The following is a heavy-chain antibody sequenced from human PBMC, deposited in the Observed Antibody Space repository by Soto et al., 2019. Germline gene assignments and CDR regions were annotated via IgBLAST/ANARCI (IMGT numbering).Heavy chain of an antibody. CDR1: GFTFSNYG. D-gene: IGHD3-9*01. CDR3: AKDRGVAHWSDDIYGLDV. J-gene: IGHJ6*02. V-gene: IGHV3-30*18. CDR2: ISYDGSDK. Sequence: QVQLVESGGGVVQPGRSLRLSCAASGFTFSNYGIHWVRQAPGKGLEWVAVISYDGSDKYYTESVKGRFTISRDNSKNALSLQLHSLRAEDTAVYYWAKDRGVAHWSDDIYGLDVWGQGTTVTVSS.